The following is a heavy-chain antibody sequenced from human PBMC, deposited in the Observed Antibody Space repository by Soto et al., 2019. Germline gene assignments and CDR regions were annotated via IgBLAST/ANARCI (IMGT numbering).Heavy chain of an antibody. Sequence: ASVKVSCKASGGTFSHHAISWVRQAPGQGLEWMGGIIPIFGTANYAQKFQGRVTITADESTSTAYMELSSLRSEDTAVYYCARGSRYSYELASPYYYGMDVWGQGTTVTVSS. J-gene: IGHJ6*02. CDR1: GGTFSHHA. CDR2: IIPIFGTA. V-gene: IGHV1-69*13. D-gene: IGHD5-18*01. CDR3: ARGSRYSYELASPYYYGMDV.